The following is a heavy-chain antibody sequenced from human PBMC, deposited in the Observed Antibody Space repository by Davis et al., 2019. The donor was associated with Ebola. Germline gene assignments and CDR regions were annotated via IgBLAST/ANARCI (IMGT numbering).Heavy chain of an antibody. CDR3: AREPRWLQLRGYVDY. V-gene: IGHV1-46*01. Sequence: ASVKVSCKASGYTFTSYYMHWVRQAPGQGLEWMGIINPSGGSTSYAQKFQGRVTMTRDTSTSTVYMELSSLRSEDTAVYYCAREPRWLQLRGYVDYWGQGTLVTVSS. CDR1: GYTFTSYY. CDR2: INPSGGST. J-gene: IGHJ4*02. D-gene: IGHD5-24*01.